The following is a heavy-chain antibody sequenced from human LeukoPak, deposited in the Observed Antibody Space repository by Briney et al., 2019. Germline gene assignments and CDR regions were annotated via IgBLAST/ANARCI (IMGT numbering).Heavy chain of an antibody. Sequence: GRSLRLSCAASGFTFSSYAMHWVRQAPGKGLEWVAVISYDGSNKYYADSVKGRFTISRDNSKNTLYLQMNSLRAEDTAVYYRARVVDHDYGDYYLDYWGQGTLVTVSS. CDR1: GFTFSSYA. D-gene: IGHD4-17*01. CDR2: ISYDGSNK. V-gene: IGHV3-30*04. CDR3: ARVVDHDYGDYYLDY. J-gene: IGHJ4*02.